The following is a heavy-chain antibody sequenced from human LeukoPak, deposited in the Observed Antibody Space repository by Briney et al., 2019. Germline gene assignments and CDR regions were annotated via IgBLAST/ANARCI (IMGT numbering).Heavy chain of an antibody. CDR1: GLTFSDYY. CDR2: INIGGTNT. Sequence: GGSLRLSCAASGLTFSDYYMSWIRQAPGKRLEWLSYINIGGTNTHYADSVKGRFTISRDNAKKSLYLEMTNLRAEDTAVYYCATDGAGFDTWGQGVLVTVSS. J-gene: IGHJ5*02. V-gene: IGHV3-11*01. CDR3: ATDGAGFDT.